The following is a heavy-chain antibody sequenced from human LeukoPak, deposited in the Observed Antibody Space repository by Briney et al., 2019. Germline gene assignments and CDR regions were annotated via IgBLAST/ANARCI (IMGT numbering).Heavy chain of an antibody. CDR1: GGSFSGYY. J-gene: IGHJ4*02. CDR2: INHSGST. CDR3: ARAITGTTI. V-gene: IGHV4-34*01. D-gene: IGHD1-7*01. Sequence: SETLSLTCAVYGGSFSGYYWSWIRQPPGKGLEWIEEINHSGSTNYNPSLKSRVTISVDTSKNQFSLKLSSVTAADTAVYYCARAITGTTIWGQGTLVTVSS.